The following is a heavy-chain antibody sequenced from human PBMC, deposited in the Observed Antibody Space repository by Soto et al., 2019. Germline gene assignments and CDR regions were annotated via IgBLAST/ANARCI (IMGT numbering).Heavy chain of an antibody. Sequence: XGSLRLSCAAAGFTFSSYGMHWVRQAPGKGLEWVAVISYDGSNKCYADSVKGRFTISRDNSKNTLYLQMNSLRAEDTAVYYCANVLRLDYWGQGTLVTVSS. CDR3: ANVLRLDY. J-gene: IGHJ4*02. V-gene: IGHV3-30*18. CDR2: ISYDGSNK. CDR1: GFTFSSYG. D-gene: IGHD2-8*01.